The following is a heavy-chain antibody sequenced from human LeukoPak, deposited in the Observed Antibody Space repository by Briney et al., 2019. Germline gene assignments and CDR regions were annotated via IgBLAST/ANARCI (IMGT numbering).Heavy chain of an antibody. CDR3: ASGYCTNGVCYPTYYYYYYMDV. J-gene: IGHJ6*03. V-gene: IGHV1-69*01. CDR2: IIPIFGTA. Sequence: GSSVKVSCKASGGTFSSYAISWVRQAPGQGLEWMGGIIPIFGTANYAQKFQGRVTITADESTSTAYTELSSLRSEDTAVYYCASGYCTNGVCYPTYYYYYYMDVWGKGTTVTVSS. CDR1: GGTFSSYA. D-gene: IGHD2-8*01.